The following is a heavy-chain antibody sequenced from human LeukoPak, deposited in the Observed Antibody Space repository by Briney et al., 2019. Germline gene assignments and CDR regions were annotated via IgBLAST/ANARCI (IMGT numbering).Heavy chain of an antibody. D-gene: IGHD3-22*01. CDR3: ARGLRVHAYYYDSSGRYYFDY. V-gene: IGHV4-34*01. Sequence: PSETLSLTCAVYGGSFSGYYWSWIRQPPGKGLEWIGDINHSGSTNYNPSLKSRVTISVDTSKNQFSLKLSSVTAADTAVYYCARGLRVHAYYYDSSGRYYFDYWGQGTLVTVSS. J-gene: IGHJ4*02. CDR2: INHSGST. CDR1: GGSFSGYY.